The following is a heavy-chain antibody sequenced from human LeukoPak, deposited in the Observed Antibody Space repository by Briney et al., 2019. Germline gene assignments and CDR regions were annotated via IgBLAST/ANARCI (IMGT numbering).Heavy chain of an antibody. V-gene: IGHV3-11*01. D-gene: IGHD2-2*01. CDR2: ISSSGSTI. J-gene: IGHJ4*02. CDR1: GFTVNRNY. Sequence: GGSLRLSCAASGFTVNRNYMSWIRQAPGMGLEWVSYISSSGSTIYYADSVKGRFTISRDNAKNSLYLQMNSLRAEDTAVYYCARGGYIVVASVLDYWGQGTLVTVSS. CDR3: ARGGYIVVASVLDY.